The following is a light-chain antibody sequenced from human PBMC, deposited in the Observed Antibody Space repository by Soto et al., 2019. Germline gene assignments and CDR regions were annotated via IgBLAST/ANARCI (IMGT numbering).Light chain of an antibody. CDR2: DAS. CDR1: QSISRT. CDR3: QQYNNWPLT. V-gene: IGKV3D-15*01. Sequence: EIVLTHSPDTLSVSPWEIATLSCRASQSISRTLAWYQQKSGQPPRLLIYDASTRATGFPARFSGSGSGTEFTLTISSLQSEDFAVYYCQQYNNWPLTFGGGTKVDIK. J-gene: IGKJ4*01.